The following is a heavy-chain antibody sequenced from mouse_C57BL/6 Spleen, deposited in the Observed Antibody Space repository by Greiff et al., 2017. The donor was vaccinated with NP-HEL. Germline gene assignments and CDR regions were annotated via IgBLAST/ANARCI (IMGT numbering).Heavy chain of an antibody. CDR2: ISSGSSTI. V-gene: IGHV5-17*01. CDR3: ARDSNYPYAMDY. Sequence: VQLQQSGGGLVKPGGSLKLSCAASGFTFSDYGMHWVRQAPEKGLEWVAYISSGSSTIYYADTVKGRFTISRDNAKNTLFLQMTSLRSEDTAMYYCARDSNYPYAMDYWGQGTSVTVSS. CDR1: GFTFSDYG. J-gene: IGHJ4*01. D-gene: IGHD2-5*01.